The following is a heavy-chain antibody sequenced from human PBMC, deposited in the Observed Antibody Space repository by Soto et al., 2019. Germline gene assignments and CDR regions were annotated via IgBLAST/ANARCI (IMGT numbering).Heavy chain of an antibody. CDR2: ISGGGDRT. D-gene: IGHD6-13*01. CDR3: AQQHSSSSPKSCDY. CDR1: GFTFNNYA. J-gene: IGHJ4*02. Sequence: VQLLESGGGVVQPGGSLRLSCAASGFTFNNYAMYRVREPPGKWLERVSSISGGGDRTYYADSMEGPFTISRNNSKNTVYLQMDALRAEDTSVTYCAQQHSSSSPKSCDYWGQGTMGVVAS. V-gene: IGHV3-23*01.